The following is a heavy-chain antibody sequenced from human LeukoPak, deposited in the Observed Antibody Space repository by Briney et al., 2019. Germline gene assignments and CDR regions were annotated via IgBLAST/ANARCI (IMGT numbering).Heavy chain of an antibody. Sequence: QPGGSLRLSCAASGFTFSSYGMHWVRQAPGKGLEWVAVISYDGSNKYYADSVKGRFTISRDNSKNTLYLQMNSLRAEDTAVYYCARSGAYYDFWSDKQPLSAFDIWGQGTMVTVSS. D-gene: IGHD3-3*01. CDR3: ARSGAYYDFWSDKQPLSAFDI. J-gene: IGHJ3*02. CDR1: GFTFSSYG. CDR2: ISYDGSNK. V-gene: IGHV3-30*03.